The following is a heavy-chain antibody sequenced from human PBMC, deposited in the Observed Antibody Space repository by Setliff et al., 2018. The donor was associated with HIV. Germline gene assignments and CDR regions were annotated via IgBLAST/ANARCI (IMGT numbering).Heavy chain of an antibody. CDR1: RGTFRNSA. Sequence: ASVKVSCKASRGTFRNSAINWVRQAPGQGLVWMGGIITLFGEANYAQKFQGRVTITADESTSTAYTELNSLRSDDAAVYYCARQPYYDDDGTNLPSEWRGLGWGQGTLV. V-gene: IGHV1-69*13. CDR3: ARQPYYDDDGTNLPSEWRGLG. CDR2: IITLFGEA. D-gene: IGHD3-16*01. J-gene: IGHJ4*02.